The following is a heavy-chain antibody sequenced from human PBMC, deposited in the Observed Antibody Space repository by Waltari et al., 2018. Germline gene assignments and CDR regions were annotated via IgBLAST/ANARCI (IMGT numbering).Heavy chain of an antibody. V-gene: IGHV3-33*01. CDR3: ARGGPRDGYNYGAY. D-gene: IGHD5-12*01. J-gene: IGHJ4*02. CDR1: GFTFSSYG. CDR2: IWYDGSNK. Sequence: QVQLVESGGGVVQPGRSLRLSCAASGFTFSSYGMHWVRQAPGKGLEWVAGIWYDGSNKYYADSVKGRFTISRDNSKNTLYLQMNSLRAEDTAVYYCARGGPRDGYNYGAYWGQGTLVTVSS.